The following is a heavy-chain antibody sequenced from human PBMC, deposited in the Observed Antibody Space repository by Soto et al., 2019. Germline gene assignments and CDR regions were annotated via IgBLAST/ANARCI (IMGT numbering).Heavy chain of an antibody. CDR3: ATVSDFWSGYPDY. Sequence: ASVMFSCKVSGYTLTELSMHWVRQAPGKGLEWMGGFDPEDGETIYAQKFQGRVTMTEDTSTDTAYMELSSLRSEDAAVYYCATVSDFWSGYPDYWGQGTLVTVSS. CDR1: GYTLTELS. CDR2: FDPEDGET. J-gene: IGHJ4*02. V-gene: IGHV1-24*01. D-gene: IGHD3-3*01.